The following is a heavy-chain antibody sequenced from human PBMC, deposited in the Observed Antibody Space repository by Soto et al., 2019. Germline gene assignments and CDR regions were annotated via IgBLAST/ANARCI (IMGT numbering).Heavy chain of an antibody. V-gene: IGHV4-34*01. Sequence: SETLSLTSAVYGGTFSGYDWSWIRQPPGKGLEWIGEINHRGSTKYNPSLKSRVTILVDTSKNQFSLKLSSVTAADTAVYYCARGDTTLGLSYWGLGTLVTVSS. CDR1: GGTFSGYD. CDR2: INHRGST. D-gene: IGHD1-26*01. CDR3: ARGDTTLGLSY. J-gene: IGHJ4*02.